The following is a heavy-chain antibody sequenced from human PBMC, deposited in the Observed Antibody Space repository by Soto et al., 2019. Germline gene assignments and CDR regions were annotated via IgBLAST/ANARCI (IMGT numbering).Heavy chain of an antibody. V-gene: IGHV4-39*01. Sequence: QLQLQESGPGLVKPSETLSLTCTVSGGSISSSSYYWGWIRQPPGKGLEWIGRIYYSGSTYYNPSLKSRVTISVDTSKNQFSRKLSSVTAADTAVYYCASPKIAFYNWFDPWGQGTLVTVSS. CDR2: IYYSGST. D-gene: IGHD3-3*02. CDR3: ASPKIAFYNWFDP. J-gene: IGHJ5*02. CDR1: GGSISSSSYY.